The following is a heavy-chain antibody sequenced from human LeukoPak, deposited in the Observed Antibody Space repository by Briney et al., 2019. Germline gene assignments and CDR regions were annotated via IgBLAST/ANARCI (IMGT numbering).Heavy chain of an antibody. J-gene: IGHJ3*02. V-gene: IGHV3-7*01. Sequence: GGSLRLSCAASGFTFSNAWMSWVRQAPGKGLEWVANIKQDGSEKYYVDSVKGRFTISRDNAKNSLYLQMNSLRAEDTAVYYCAREYSSSWYGAFDIWGQGTMVTVSS. CDR2: IKQDGSEK. D-gene: IGHD6-13*01. CDR1: GFTFSNAW. CDR3: AREYSSSWYGAFDI.